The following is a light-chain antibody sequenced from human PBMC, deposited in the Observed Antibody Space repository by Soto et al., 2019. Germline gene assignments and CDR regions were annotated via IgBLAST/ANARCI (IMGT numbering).Light chain of an antibody. V-gene: IGLV2-14*01. CDR1: STDVGGYNY. CDR2: EVS. J-gene: IGLJ2*01. Sequence: QSALTQPASVSGSPGQSVTISCTGTSTDVGGYNYVSWYQQHPGKAPKLMIYEVSNRPSGVSNRFSGTKSNNTASLTISGLQAEDEADYCCSSYTSLSSYVVFGGGTKLTVL. CDR3: SSYTSLSSYVV.